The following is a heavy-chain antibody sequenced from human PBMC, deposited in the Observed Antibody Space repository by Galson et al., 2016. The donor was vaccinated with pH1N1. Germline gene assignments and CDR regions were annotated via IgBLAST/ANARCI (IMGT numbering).Heavy chain of an antibody. V-gene: IGHV3-30*04. CDR3: AREADYYEKIDYYKRRVYFDY. J-gene: IGHJ4*02. D-gene: IGHD3-10*01. CDR1: AFAFSSYP. Sequence: SLRLSCAASAFAFSSYPLHWVRQAPGKGLEWVAFISHDGTKKYYTDSVKGRFTISRDNSKKTLYLHMNSLRVDDTAVYYCAREADYYEKIDYYKRRVYFDYWGQGTLVTVSS. CDR2: ISHDGTKK.